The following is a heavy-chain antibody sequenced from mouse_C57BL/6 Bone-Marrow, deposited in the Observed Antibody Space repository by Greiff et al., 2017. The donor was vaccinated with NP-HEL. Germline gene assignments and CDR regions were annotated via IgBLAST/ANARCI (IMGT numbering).Heavy chain of an antibody. J-gene: IGHJ3*01. CDR3: TTTYGPWFAY. D-gene: IGHD1-1*02. Sequence: VQLQQSGAELVRPGASVKLSCTASGFNIKDDYMHWVKQRPEQGLEWIGWIDPENGDTEYASKFQGKATITADTSSNTAYLQLSSLTSEDTAVYYCTTTYGPWFAYWGQGTLVTVSA. CDR1: GFNIKDDY. CDR2: IDPENGDT. V-gene: IGHV14-4*01.